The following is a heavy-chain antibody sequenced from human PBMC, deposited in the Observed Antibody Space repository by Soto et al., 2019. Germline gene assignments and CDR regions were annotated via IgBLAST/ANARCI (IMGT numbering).Heavy chain of an antibody. J-gene: IGHJ5*02. D-gene: IGHD1-1*01. CDR2: IYWDDDK. CDR3: AHSNQWNPLVS. Sequence: GSCPTLLHPTQTLTLTCTFSGFSLSTSGVGXGWIRQPPGKALEWLALIYWDDDKRYSPSLKSRLTITKDTSKNQVVFTMTKMDSVVTATYYRAHSNQWNPLVSWGQGTLVTVSS. CDR1: GFSLSTSGVG. V-gene: IGHV2-5*02.